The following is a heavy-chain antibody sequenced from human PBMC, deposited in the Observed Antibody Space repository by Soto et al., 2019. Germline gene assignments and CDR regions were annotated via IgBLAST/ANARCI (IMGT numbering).Heavy chain of an antibody. D-gene: IGHD1-1*01. CDR3: VRDLSAYNRFDL. CDR1: GFYFVSYT. J-gene: IGHJ5*01. CDR2: ISGDRSYI. V-gene: IGHV3-21*01. Sequence: EVQLVESGGGPVKSGGSLRLSCAASGFYFVSYTMNWVRQAPGKGLEWVSSISGDRSYIYYADSVKGRFTISRDNAKNSLFLQMNSLRVEDTAVYYCVRDLSAYNRFDLWGPATLVTVSS.